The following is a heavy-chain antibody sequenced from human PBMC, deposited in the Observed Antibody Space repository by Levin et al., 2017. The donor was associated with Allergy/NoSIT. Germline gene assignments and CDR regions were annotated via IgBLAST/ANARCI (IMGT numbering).Heavy chain of an antibody. V-gene: IGHV2-5*02. CDR2: TFWDDDN. CDR3: AHRVSGVGNSWDGGTFDS. J-gene: IGHJ4*02. CDR1: GFSLSSGVG. Sequence: ASGPTLVKPTETLTLTCTFSGFSLSSGVGVGWIRQPPGRPLEWLANTFWDDDNRYSPSLKARLTTSKDTSKNQVVLRMTNMEPLDTATYYCAHRVSGVGNSWDGGTFDSWGQGALVTVAS. D-gene: IGHD6-13*01.